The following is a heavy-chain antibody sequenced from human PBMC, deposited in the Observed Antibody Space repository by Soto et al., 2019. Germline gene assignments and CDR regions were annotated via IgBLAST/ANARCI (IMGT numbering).Heavy chain of an antibody. J-gene: IGHJ6*02. CDR3: ARGRRYDFWSGYYSWPYYYYGMDV. D-gene: IGHD3-3*01. CDR2: VSYTGSA. V-gene: IGHV4-59*01. Sequence: NPSETLSLTCTVSGVSINSDFWSWFRQPPGEGLEWIGYVSYTGSAYYNPSLKTRVTLSIDTSANQFSLRLTSVTAADTAVYYCARGRRYDFWSGYYSWPYYYYGMDVWGQGTTVTVSS. CDR1: GVSINSDF.